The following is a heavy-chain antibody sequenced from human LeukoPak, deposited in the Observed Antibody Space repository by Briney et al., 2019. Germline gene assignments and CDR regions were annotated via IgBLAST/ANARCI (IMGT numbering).Heavy chain of an antibody. V-gene: IGHV3-13*01. J-gene: IGHJ4*02. D-gene: IGHD2-2*01. Sequence: PGRSLRLSCAASGFTFSSYDIHWVRQAPRKGLEWVSVMTTAGDTYYPDSVKGRFTISRENAKNSLYLQMNSLRAGDTAVYYCARESCSGTSCYLYDFWGQGTLVTVSS. CDR1: GFTFSSYD. CDR2: MTTAGDT. CDR3: ARESCSGTSCYLYDF.